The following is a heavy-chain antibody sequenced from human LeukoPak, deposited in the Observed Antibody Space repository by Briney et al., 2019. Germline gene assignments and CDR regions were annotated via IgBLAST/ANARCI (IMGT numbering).Heavy chain of an antibody. Sequence: GGSLRLSCASSGFTFSSYAMSWVRQAPGKGLEWVSSISSSSSYIYYADSVKGRFTISRDNAKNSLYLQMNSLRAEDTAVYYCARPRVLSNRPDAFDIWGQGTMVTVSS. J-gene: IGHJ3*02. CDR3: ARPRVLSNRPDAFDI. D-gene: IGHD4/OR15-4a*01. V-gene: IGHV3-21*01. CDR2: ISSSSSYI. CDR1: GFTFSSYA.